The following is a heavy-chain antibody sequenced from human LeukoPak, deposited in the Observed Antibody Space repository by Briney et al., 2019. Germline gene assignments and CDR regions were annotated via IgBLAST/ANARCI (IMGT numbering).Heavy chain of an antibody. CDR2: IHNSGTT. Sequence: SETLSLTCAVSGGPLSGYFWSWIRQSSGKGLEWIGEIHNSGTTNYNPSLNSRVTISEDTSKNQFYLNLSSVTAADTAVYYCARRYYYNLGSFPFDFWGQGTLVTVSS. CDR1: GGPLSGYF. V-gene: IGHV4-34*01. J-gene: IGHJ4*02. D-gene: IGHD3-10*01. CDR3: ARRYYYNLGSFPFDF.